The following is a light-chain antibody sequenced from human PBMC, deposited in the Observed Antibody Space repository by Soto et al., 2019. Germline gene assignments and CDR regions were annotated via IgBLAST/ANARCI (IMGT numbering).Light chain of an antibody. CDR3: QQRSNWPST. V-gene: IGKV3-11*01. J-gene: IGKJ4*01. CDR1: QSVSSY. CDR2: DAS. Sequence: EIVLTQSPATLSLSPGERATLSCRASQSVSSYLAWYQQKPGQAPRLLMYDASNRATGIPARFSGSGSGTDFTLTISSLEPEDFAVYYCQQRSNWPSTFGGGTKVEIK.